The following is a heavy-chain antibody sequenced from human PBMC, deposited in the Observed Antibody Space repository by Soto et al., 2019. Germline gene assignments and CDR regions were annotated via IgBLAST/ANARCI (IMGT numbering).Heavy chain of an antibody. CDR2: INAGNGNT. V-gene: IGHV1-3*01. CDR3: TGGSGSSKHYYYYGMDV. Sequence: GASVKVSCKASVYTFTSYAMHWVRQAPGQRLEWMGWINAGNGNTKYSQKFQGRVTITRDTSASTAYMELSSLRSEDTAVYYCTGGSGSSKHYYYYGMDVWGQGTTVTVSS. J-gene: IGHJ6*02. CDR1: VYTFTSYA. D-gene: IGHD3-10*01.